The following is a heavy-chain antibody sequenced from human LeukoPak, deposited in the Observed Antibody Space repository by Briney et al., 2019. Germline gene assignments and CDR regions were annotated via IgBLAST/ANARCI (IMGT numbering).Heavy chain of an antibody. CDR1: GFTFDYYG. Sequence: GGSLRLSCAASGFTFDYYGMSWVRQAPGKGLEWVSTISGTGGTTYYADSVKGRFTISRDNSKSSLCLQLNSLRAEDTATYYCAKGQPPYCTSDTCHRFDWFDPWGQGTLVTVSS. V-gene: IGHV3-23*01. CDR2: ISGTGGTT. D-gene: IGHD2-8*02. CDR3: AKGQPPYCTSDTCHRFDWFDP. J-gene: IGHJ5*02.